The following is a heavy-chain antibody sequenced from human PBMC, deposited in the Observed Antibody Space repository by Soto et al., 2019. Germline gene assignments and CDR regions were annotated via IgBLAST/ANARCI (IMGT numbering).Heavy chain of an antibody. CDR3: AATWVGSGQVHTNGYFYLDS. Sequence: SETLSLTCSVAGGFINSSLHYWGWVRQSPGRGLEWIGNVYYRGSAYYNPSLESRVTISLDTSTNQFSLQVTSVIAADTAVYFCAATWVGSGQVHTNGYFYLDSWGPGMLVTVSS. CDR2: VYYRGSA. CDR1: GGFINSSLHY. V-gene: IGHV4-39*01. J-gene: IGHJ4*02. D-gene: IGHD2-8*01.